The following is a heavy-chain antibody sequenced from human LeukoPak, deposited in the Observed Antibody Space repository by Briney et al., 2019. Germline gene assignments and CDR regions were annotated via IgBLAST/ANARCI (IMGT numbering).Heavy chain of an antibody. J-gene: IGHJ4*02. V-gene: IGHV3-9*01. CDR1: GFTFDDYA. D-gene: IGHD6-19*01. Sequence: GGSLRLSCAASGFTFDDYAMHWVRQAPGKGLEWVSGISWNSGSIGYADSVKGRFTISRDNAKSSLYLQMNSLRAEDTAVYYCARDCAVAVWTFDSWGQGTQVTVSS. CDR3: ARDCAVAVWTFDS. CDR2: ISWNSGSI.